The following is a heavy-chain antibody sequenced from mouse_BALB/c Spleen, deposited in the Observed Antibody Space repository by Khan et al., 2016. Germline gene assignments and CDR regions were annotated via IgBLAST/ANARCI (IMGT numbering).Heavy chain of an antibody. CDR2: INTDSSTV. D-gene: IGHD1-1*01. J-gene: IGHJ2*01. V-gene: IGHV4-1*02. CDR1: GFDFSRYW. Sequence: EVKLLASGGGLVQPGRSLKLSCAASGFDFSRYWMTWVRQAPGKGLEWIGEINTDSSTVNYTPSLKDKFFISRDNAKNTLYLQMSKVRSEDTALYYLSRHYYYGCVAYWGQGTALTVSS. CDR3: SRHYYYGCVAY.